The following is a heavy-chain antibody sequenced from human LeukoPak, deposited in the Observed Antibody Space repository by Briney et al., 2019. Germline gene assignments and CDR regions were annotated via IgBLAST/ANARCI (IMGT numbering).Heavy chain of an antibody. D-gene: IGHD3-10*01. J-gene: IGHJ4*02. V-gene: IGHV5-10-1*01. CDR2: IDPSDSYT. CDR1: GYSFTSYW. CDR3: ARRGTDLYGSGSFFY. Sequence: GESLMISCKGSGYSFTSYWISWVRQMPGKGLEWMGRIDPSDSYTNYSPSFQGHVTISADKSISTAYLQWSSLKASDTAMYYCARRGTDLYGSGSFFYWGQGTLVTVSS.